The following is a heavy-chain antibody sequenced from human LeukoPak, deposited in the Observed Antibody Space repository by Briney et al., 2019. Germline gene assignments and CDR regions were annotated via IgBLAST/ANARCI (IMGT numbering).Heavy chain of an antibody. V-gene: IGHV1-2*02. CDR1: GYTFIGYY. J-gene: IGHJ4*02. Sequence: ASVKVSCKASGYTFIGYYIHWVRQAPGQGLEYMGWINPNSGDTKYAQKFQGRVTMTRDTSISTAFMEVTRLTSDDTAVYYCARAIVGGGHDYWGQGTLVTISS. D-gene: IGHD1-26*01. CDR3: ARAIVGGGHDY. CDR2: INPNSGDT.